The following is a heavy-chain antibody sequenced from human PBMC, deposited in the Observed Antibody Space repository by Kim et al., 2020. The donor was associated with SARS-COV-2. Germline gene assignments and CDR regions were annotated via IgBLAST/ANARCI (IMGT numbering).Heavy chain of an antibody. J-gene: IGHJ4*02. CDR3: AKDLAPQDY. D-gene: IGHD3-3*02. CDR2: DIT. V-gene: IGHV3-23*01. Sequence: DITYYADSVKGRFTISRDNSKNTLYLQMDSLRADDTAVYYCAKDLAPQDYWGQGTLVTVSS.